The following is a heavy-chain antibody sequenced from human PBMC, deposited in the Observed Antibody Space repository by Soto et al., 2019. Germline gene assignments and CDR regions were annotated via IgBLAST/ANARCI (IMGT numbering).Heavy chain of an antibody. Sequence: QVQLQQWGAGLLKPSETLSLTCAVYGGSFSGYYWSWIRQPPGKGLEWIGEINHSGSTNYNPSLKSRVPISVDTSKNQFSLTLSSVTAADTAVYYCARGNGDYIWGSYRSKKGDAFDIWGQGTMVTVSS. CDR1: GGSFSGYY. V-gene: IGHV4-34*01. CDR3: ARGNGDYIWGSYRSKKGDAFDI. CDR2: INHSGST. J-gene: IGHJ3*02. D-gene: IGHD3-16*02.